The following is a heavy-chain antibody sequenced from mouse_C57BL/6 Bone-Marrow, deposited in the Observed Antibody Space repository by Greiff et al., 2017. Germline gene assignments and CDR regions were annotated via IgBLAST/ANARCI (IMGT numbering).Heavy chain of an antibody. V-gene: IGHV7-3*01. CDR2: IRNKANGYTT. J-gene: IGHJ3*01. Sequence: EVQLVESGGGLVQPGGSLSLSCAASGFTFTDYYMSWVRQPPGKALEWLGFIRNKANGYTTEYSASVKGRFTISRDNSQSSLYLQMNALRAEDSATYYCASLAYYSNYVWFAYWGQGTLVTVSA. CDR3: ASLAYYSNYVWFAY. D-gene: IGHD2-5*01. CDR1: GFTFTDYY.